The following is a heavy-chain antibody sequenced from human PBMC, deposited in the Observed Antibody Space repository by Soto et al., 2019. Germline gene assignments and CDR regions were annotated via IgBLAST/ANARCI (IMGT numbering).Heavy chain of an antibody. Sequence: QVQLVQSGAEVKKPGASVKVSCKASGYTFTSYAMHWVRQAPGQRLEWMGWINAGNGHTKYSQKFQGRVTITRDTSASTPYLELTSLRSEDTAVYYCARSSGFYYVDYWGPGTLVTVSS. CDR2: INAGNGHT. J-gene: IGHJ4*02. CDR1: GYTFTSYA. CDR3: ARSSGFYYVDY. V-gene: IGHV1-3*01. D-gene: IGHD3-22*01.